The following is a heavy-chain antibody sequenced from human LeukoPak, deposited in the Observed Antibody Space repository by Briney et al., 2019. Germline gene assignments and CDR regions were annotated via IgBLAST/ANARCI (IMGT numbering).Heavy chain of an antibody. CDR2: ISAYNGNT. CDR1: GYTFTSYG. J-gene: IGHJ4*02. D-gene: IGHD3-22*01. CDR3: ARDPPYYYDSSGYYDY. V-gene: IGHV1-18*01. Sequence: ASVKVSCRASGYTFTSYGISWVRQAPGQGLEWMGWISAYNGNTNYAQKLQGRVTMTTDTSTSTAYVELRSLRSDDTAVYYCARDPPYYYDSSGYYDYWGQGTLVTVSS.